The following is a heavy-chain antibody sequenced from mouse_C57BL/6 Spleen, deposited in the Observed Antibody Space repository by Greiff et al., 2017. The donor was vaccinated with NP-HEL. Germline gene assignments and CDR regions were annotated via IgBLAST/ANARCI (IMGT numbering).Heavy chain of an antibody. J-gene: IGHJ4*01. V-gene: IGHV1-85*01. CDR3: ARGGGIYYGNWNAMDY. CDR1: GYTFTSYD. D-gene: IGHD2-1*01. CDR2: IYPRDGST. Sequence: QVQLQQSGPELVKPGASVKLSCKASGYTFTSYDINWVKQRPGQGLEWIGWIYPRDGSTKYNEKFKGKATLTVDKSSSTAYMELHSLTSEDSAVYFCARGGGIYYGNWNAMDYWGQGTSVTVSS.